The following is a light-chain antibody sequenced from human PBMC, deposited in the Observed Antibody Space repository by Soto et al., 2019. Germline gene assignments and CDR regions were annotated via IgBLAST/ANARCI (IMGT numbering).Light chain of an antibody. V-gene: IGLV1-44*01. CDR1: SSNIGSNT. CDR2: NNN. Sequence: QSALTQPPSASGTPGQRVTISCSGSSSNIGSNTVNWYQQLPGTAPKLLIYNNNQRPSGVPDQFSGSKSGTSASLAISGLQSEDEADYYCAAWDDSLNGLVFGTGTKVTVL. CDR3: AAWDDSLNGLV. J-gene: IGLJ1*01.